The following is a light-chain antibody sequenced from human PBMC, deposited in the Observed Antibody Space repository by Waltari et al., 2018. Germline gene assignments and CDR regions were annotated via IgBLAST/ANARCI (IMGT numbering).Light chain of an antibody. V-gene: IGKV3-15*01. J-gene: IGKJ3*01. CDR2: GSS. CDR3: QQYNNWPPVFT. Sequence: EIVLTQSPATLSVPPGERATLSCMASQSIKTNLAWYQRRPGQAPRLPMYGSSNWAAGVQARFSGGGSGTDFTLTISSLQSEDYALYYCQQYNNWPPVFTFGPGTKLDVK. CDR1: QSIKTN.